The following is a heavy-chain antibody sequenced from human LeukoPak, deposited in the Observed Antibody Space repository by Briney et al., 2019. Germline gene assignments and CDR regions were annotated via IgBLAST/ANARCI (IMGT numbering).Heavy chain of an antibody. V-gene: IGHV3-53*01. Sequence: GGSLRLSCAASGFTVKSNYMSWVRQAPGKGLEWVSVIYSGGSTYYADSVKGRFTISRDNSKNTLYLQMNSLRAEDTAVYYCARRVRAAAGTNWFDPWGQGTLVTVSS. CDR2: IYSGGST. CDR3: ARRVRAAAGTNWFDP. CDR1: GFTVKSNY. D-gene: IGHD6-13*01. J-gene: IGHJ5*02.